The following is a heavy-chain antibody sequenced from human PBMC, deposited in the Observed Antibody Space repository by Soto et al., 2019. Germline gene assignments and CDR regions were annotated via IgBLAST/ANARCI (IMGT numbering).Heavy chain of an antibody. CDR3: AKDRSPNYSNYVFGY. CDR2: ISYDGSNK. CDR1: GFTFSSYG. D-gene: IGHD4-4*01. Sequence: QVQLVESGGGVVQPGRSLRPSCAASGFTFSSYGMHWVRQAPGKGLEWVAVISYDGSNKYYADSVKGRFTISRDNSKNTLYLQMNSLRAEDTAVYYCAKDRSPNYSNYVFGYWGQGALVTVSS. J-gene: IGHJ4*02. V-gene: IGHV3-30*18.